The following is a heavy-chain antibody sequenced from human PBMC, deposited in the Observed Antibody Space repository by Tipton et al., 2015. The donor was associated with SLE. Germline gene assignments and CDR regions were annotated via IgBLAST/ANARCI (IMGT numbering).Heavy chain of an antibody. J-gene: IGHJ5*02. CDR3: ARDQGYCSGGSCYSGWFDP. Sequence: TLSLTCTVSGGSISSYYWSWIRQPPGKGLEWIGEINHSGSTDYNPSLKSRVTISVDTSKNQFSLKVTSVTAADTAVYYCARDQGYCSGGSCYSGWFDPWGQGTLVTVSS. V-gene: IGHV4-34*01. CDR1: GGSISSYY. D-gene: IGHD2-15*01. CDR2: INHSGST.